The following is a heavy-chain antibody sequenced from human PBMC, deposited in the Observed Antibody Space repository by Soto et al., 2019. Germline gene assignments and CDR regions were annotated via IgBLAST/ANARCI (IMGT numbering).Heavy chain of an antibody. CDR3: ARDGGYSSSWTAFDY. CDR1: GFTFSSYS. V-gene: IGHV3-21*01. J-gene: IGHJ4*02. Sequence: EVQLVESGGGLVKPGGSLRLSCAASGFTFSSYSMNWVRQAPGKGLEWVSSISSSSSYIYYADSVKGRFTISRDNAKKSLYLQMNSLRAEDTAVYYCARDGGYSSSWTAFDYWGQGTLVTVSS. CDR2: ISSSSSYI. D-gene: IGHD6-13*01.